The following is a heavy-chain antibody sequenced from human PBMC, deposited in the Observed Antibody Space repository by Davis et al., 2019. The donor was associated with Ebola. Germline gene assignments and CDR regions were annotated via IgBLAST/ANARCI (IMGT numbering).Heavy chain of an antibody. CDR3: ARYSGLDF. CDR2: MNPNSGNT. D-gene: IGHD1-26*01. Sequence: ASVKVSCKASGYTLTDYQMHWVRQATGQGLEWMGWMNPNSGNTGYAQKFQGRVTMTRDTSITTAYMELTRLRYDDTAVYYCARYSGLDFWGQGTLVTVSS. CDR1: GYTLTDYQ. V-gene: IGHV1-2*02. J-gene: IGHJ4*02.